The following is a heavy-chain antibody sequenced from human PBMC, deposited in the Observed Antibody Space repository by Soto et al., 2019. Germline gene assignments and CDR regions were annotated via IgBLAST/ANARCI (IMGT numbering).Heavy chain of an antibody. V-gene: IGHV1-69*04. CDR2: VNPILSMS. D-gene: IGHD3-10*01. CDR1: GDTFSFYS. J-gene: IGHJ4*02. Sequence: QVQLVQSGAEVKRPGSSVKVSCKASGDTFSFYSINWVRQAPGLGLEWMGRVNPILSMSNYAQRFQGRVTMTADKPTSTAYMELSGLRSEDTAMFYCGTSYGSGYRAFDYWGQGALVTVSS. CDR3: GTSYGSGYRAFDY.